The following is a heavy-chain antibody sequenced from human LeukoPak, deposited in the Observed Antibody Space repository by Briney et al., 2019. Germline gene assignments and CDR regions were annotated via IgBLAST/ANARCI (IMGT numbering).Heavy chain of an antibody. CDR3: ARGAYSGTGSYYDY. V-gene: IGHV1-46*01. CDR2: INPSGDST. D-gene: IGHD3-10*01. CDR1: GYTFTSYN. J-gene: IGHJ4*02. Sequence: ASVSVSCKASGYTFTSYNMHWVRQAPGQGLEWMGIINPSGDSTSYTATFQGGVSMTKDTFTSTVYMELSSLRPEDTAVYYCARGAYSGTGSYYDYWGQGTLVTVSS.